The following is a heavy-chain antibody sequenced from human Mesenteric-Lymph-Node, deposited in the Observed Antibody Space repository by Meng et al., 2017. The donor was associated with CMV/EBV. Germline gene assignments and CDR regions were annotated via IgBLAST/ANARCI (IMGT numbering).Heavy chain of an antibody. CDR3: ARDSCRFFEWTNCRSYYGMDV. D-gene: IGHD3-3*01. Sequence: GESLKISCAGSGFTFSHFSMNWVRQAPGGGLEWVSAISGSGDGAYFADSVKGRFTISRDNAKNTLYLQMDSLRAEDTAVYYCARDSCRFFEWTNCRSYYGMDVWGQGTTVTVSS. V-gene: IGHV3-23*01. CDR2: ISGSGDGA. CDR1: GFTFSHFS. J-gene: IGHJ6*02.